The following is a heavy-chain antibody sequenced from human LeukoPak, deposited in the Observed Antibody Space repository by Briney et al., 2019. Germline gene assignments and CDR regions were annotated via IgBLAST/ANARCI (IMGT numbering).Heavy chain of an antibody. Sequence: LSLTCTVSGGSISSGGYYWSWIRQAPGKGLEWVSYISSSGSTIYYADSVKGRFTISRDNAKNSLYLQMNSLRAEDTAVYYCARELESFYGYSQIYYYYGMDVWGQGTTVTVSS. D-gene: IGHD5-18*01. CDR3: ARELESFYGYSQIYYYYGMDV. J-gene: IGHJ6*02. V-gene: IGHV3-11*01. CDR1: GGSISSGGYY. CDR2: ISSSGSTI.